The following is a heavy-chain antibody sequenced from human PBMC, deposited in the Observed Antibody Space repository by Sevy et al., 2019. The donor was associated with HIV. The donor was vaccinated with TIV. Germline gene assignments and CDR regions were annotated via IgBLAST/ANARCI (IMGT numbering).Heavy chain of an antibody. Sequence: ASVKVSCKASGYTFTSYGISWVRQAPGQGLEWMGWISAYNGNTNYAQKLQGTVTMTTDTSTSTAYMELRSLRSDDTAVYYCARDTIITIFGVVTNQHGMDVWGQGTTVTVSS. CDR3: ARDTIITIFGVVTNQHGMDV. CDR2: ISAYNGNT. V-gene: IGHV1-18*01. J-gene: IGHJ6*02. CDR1: GYTFTSYG. D-gene: IGHD3-3*01.